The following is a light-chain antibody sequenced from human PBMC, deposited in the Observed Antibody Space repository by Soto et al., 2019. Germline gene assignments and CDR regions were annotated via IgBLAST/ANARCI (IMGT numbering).Light chain of an antibody. Sequence: EVVLTQSPATLSLSPGDRATLSCRASQSVNNFLAWYQQKPGQTPRLLIYDASKSATGIPGRFSGSGSGTDFTLNISSLEPEDFAVYYCQQRSNWPPALSFGGGTKVEI. CDR2: DAS. J-gene: IGKJ4*01. CDR1: QSVNNF. V-gene: IGKV3-11*01. CDR3: QQRSNWPPALS.